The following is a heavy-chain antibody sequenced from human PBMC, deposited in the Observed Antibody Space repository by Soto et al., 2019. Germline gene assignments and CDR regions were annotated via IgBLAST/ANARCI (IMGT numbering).Heavy chain of an antibody. CDR1: GGSFSGYY. CDR3: ARTLHYHDGSDYLYYFDY. Sequence: SETLSLTCAVYGGSFSGYYWSWIRQPPGKGLEWIGEINHSGSTNYNPSLKSRVTISVDTSKNQRSLKLSSVTAADTAVYYCARTLHYHDGSDYLYYFDYWGQGTLVTVSS. CDR2: INHSGST. V-gene: IGHV4-34*01. J-gene: IGHJ4*02. D-gene: IGHD3-22*01.